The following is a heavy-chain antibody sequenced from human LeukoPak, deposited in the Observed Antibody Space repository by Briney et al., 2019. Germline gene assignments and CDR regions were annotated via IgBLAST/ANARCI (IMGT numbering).Heavy chain of an antibody. Sequence: SETLSLTCTVSGGSISSYYWSWIRQPPGKGLEWIGYIYYSGSTNYNPSLKSRLTISLDTSKNQFSLKLSSVTAADTAVYYCARDSTVVTSAFDIWGQGTMVTVSS. CDR2: IYYSGST. CDR1: GGSISSYY. V-gene: IGHV4-59*01. CDR3: ARDSTVVTSAFDI. J-gene: IGHJ3*02. D-gene: IGHD4-23*01.